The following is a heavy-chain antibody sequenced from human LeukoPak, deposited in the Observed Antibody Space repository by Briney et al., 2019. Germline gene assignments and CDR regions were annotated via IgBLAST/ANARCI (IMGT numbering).Heavy chain of an antibody. CDR2: ISSSSSYI. CDR1: GFTFSSYS. J-gene: IGHJ1*01. CDR3: ATAGGYYDSSERITLH. D-gene: IGHD3-22*01. Sequence: PGGSLRLSCAASGFTFSSYSINWVRQAPGKGLEWVSSISSSSSYIYYADSVKGRFTISRDNAKNSLYLQMNSLRAEDTAVYYCATAGGYYDSSERITLHWGQGTLVTVSS. V-gene: IGHV3-21*01.